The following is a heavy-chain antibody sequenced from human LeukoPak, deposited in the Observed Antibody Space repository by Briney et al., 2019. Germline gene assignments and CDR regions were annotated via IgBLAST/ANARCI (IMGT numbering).Heavy chain of an antibody. Sequence: GESLKISCKGSGFNLNTYLIGWVRQMAGQGLEWMGIIYPDDSDTRYNPSFQGQVTISADKSISTAYLQWSSLKASDTAMYYCASTSGPNSEIGDFWGQGTLVTVFS. CDR3: ASTSGPNSEIGDF. CDR1: GFNLNTYL. D-gene: IGHD4/OR15-4a*01. V-gene: IGHV5-51*01. J-gene: IGHJ1*01. CDR2: IYPDDSDT.